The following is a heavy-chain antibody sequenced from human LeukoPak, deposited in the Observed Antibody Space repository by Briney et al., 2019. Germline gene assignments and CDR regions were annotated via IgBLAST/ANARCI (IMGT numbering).Heavy chain of an antibody. CDR1: GGSISSGSYW. CDR2: IYYSGST. D-gene: IGHD6-13*01. CDR3: ARHTLISSAGFDY. Sequence: PSETLSLTCTVSGGSISSGSYWWVWLRQPPGKGLEWIGSIYYSGSTYYNPSLKSRATISVDTSKNQFSLKLSSVTAADTAVYYCARHTLISSAGFDYWGQGTLLTVSS. V-gene: IGHV4-39*01. J-gene: IGHJ4*02.